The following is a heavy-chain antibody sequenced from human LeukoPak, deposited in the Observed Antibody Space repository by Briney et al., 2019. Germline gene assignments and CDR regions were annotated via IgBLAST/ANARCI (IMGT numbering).Heavy chain of an antibody. CDR1: GLTFSSYW. CDR2: IKQDGSEK. D-gene: IGHD3-10*01. J-gene: IGHJ6*02. Sequence: GGSLRLSCAASGLTFSSYWMSWVRQAPGKGLEWVANIKQDGSEKYYVDSVKGRFTISRDNAKNSLYLQMNSLRAEDTAVYYCARAPMVRGVAGGMDVWGQGTTVTVSS. CDR3: ARAPMVRGVAGGMDV. V-gene: IGHV3-7*01.